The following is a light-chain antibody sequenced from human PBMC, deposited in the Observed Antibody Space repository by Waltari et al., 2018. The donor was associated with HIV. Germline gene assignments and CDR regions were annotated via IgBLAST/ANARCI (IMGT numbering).Light chain of an antibody. J-gene: IGKJ4*01. CDR3: QQYNNWPLT. CDR1: QSVSSN. V-gene: IGKV3-15*01. CDR2: GAS. Sequence: QSPATLSVSPGERATLSCRASQSVSSNLAWYQQKPGQAPRLLIYGASTRATGIPARFSGSGSGTEFTLTISSLQSEDFAVYYCQQYNNWPLTFGGGTKVEIK.